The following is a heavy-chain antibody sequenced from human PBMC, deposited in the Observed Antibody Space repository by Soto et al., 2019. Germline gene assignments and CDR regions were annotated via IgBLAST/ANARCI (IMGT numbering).Heavy chain of an antibody. J-gene: IGHJ3*02. Sequence: ASVKVSCKTSGFIFSIFGISWVRQAPGQGLEWMGWISAYNGNTNYAQKLQGRVTMTTDTSTSTAYMELRSLRSDDTAVYYCARDIVVVVAAPHADAFDIWGQGTMVTVSS. D-gene: IGHD2-15*01. CDR1: GFIFSIFG. V-gene: IGHV1-18*01. CDR3: ARDIVVVVAAPHADAFDI. CDR2: ISAYNGNT.